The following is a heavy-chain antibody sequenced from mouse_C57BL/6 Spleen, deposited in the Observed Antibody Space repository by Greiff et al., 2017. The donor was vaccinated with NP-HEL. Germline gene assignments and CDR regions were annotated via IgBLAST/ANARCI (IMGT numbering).Heavy chain of an antibody. J-gene: IGHJ2*01. CDR3: ARLGLPFDY. CDR1: GYTFTDYY. V-gene: IGHV1-76*01. CDR2: IYPGSGNT. Sequence: VKLQESGAELVRPGASVKLSCKASGYTFTDYYINWVKQRPGQGLEWIARIYPGSGNTYYNEKFKGKATLTAEKSSSTAYMQLSSLTSEDSAVYFCARLGLPFDYWGQGTTLTVSS. D-gene: IGHD2-4*01.